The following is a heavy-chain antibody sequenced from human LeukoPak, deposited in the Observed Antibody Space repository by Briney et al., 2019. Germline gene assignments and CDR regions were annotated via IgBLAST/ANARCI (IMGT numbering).Heavy chain of an antibody. CDR1: GDSISTSNSY. CDR2: IYYSGNT. D-gene: IGHD3-22*01. CDR3: ARISGPIVVAPDY. J-gene: IGHJ4*02. Sequence: SETLSLTCTVSGDSISTSNSYWGWIRQPPGKGLEWIGSIYYSGNTYYNASLKSRVTISVDTSKNQFSLKLSSVTAADTAVYYCARISGPIVVAPDYWGQGTLVTVSS. V-gene: IGHV4-39*01.